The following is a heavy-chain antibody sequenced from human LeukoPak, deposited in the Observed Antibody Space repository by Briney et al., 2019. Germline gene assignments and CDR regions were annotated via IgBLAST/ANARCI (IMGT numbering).Heavy chain of an antibody. V-gene: IGHV1-69*01. CDR2: IIPIFGTA. CDR3: ATSMIVVVQDAFDI. CDR1: GGTFSSYA. J-gene: IGHJ3*02. D-gene: IGHD3-22*01. Sequence: ASVKVSCKASGGTFSSYAISWVRQAPGQGLEWMGGIIPIFGTANYAQKFQGRVTITADESTSTAYMELSSLRSEDTAVYYCATSMIVVVQDAFDIWGQGTMVTVSS.